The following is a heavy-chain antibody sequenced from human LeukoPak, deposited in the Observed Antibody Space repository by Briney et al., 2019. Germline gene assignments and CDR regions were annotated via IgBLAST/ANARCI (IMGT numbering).Heavy chain of an antibody. D-gene: IGHD6-19*01. CDR3: ARADRSGFAFFDH. CDR2: IYYSGTT. CDR1: GASISSFH. Sequence: SETLSLTCTVSGASISSFHWSWIRQSPGKGLEWIGNIYYSGTTNYNPSLKSRVSLSVDTSATQFSLQLNSVTAADTAISHCARADRSGFAFFDHWGQGILVTVSS. V-gene: IGHV4-59*01. J-gene: IGHJ4*02.